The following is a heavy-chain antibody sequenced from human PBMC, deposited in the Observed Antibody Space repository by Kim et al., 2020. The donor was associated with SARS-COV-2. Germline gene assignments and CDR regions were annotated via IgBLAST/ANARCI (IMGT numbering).Heavy chain of an antibody. D-gene: IGHD6-19*01. CDR3: ARNSPYSSGWYPIWDVYYYYGMDV. J-gene: IGHJ6*02. V-gene: IGHV4-59*01. CDR2: IYYSGST. Sequence: SETLSLTCTVSGGSISSYYWSWIRQPPGKGLEWIGYIYYSGSTNYNPSLKSRVTISVDTSKNQFSLKLSSVTAADTAVYYCARNSPYSSGWYPIWDVYYYYGMDVWGQGTTVTVSS. CDR1: GGSISSYY.